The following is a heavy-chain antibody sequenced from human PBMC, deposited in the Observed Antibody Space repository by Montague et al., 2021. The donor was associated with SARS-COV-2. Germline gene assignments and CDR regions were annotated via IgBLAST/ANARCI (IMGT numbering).Heavy chain of an antibody. V-gene: IGHV4-59*01. Sequence: SETLSLTCTVSFFSISTYYWSWIRQPPGKGLEWIGFIFYHGSTKYNPSLRRRVSISLDTSKNQFSLKLSSVTAADTAVYYCARQDAWAYCGDECYRGWCDSWGQGTMVTGAS. CDR2: IFYHGST. CDR3: ARQDAWAYCGDECYRGWCDS. D-gene: IGHD2-21*01. J-gene: IGHJ5*01. CDR1: FFSISTYY.